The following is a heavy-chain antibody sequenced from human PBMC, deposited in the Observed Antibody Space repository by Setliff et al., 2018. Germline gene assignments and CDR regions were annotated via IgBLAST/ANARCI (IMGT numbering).Heavy chain of an antibody. D-gene: IGHD5-12*01. Sequence: SETLSLTCTVSGGSISSSSYYWGWIRQPPGKGLEWIGSIYYSGSTYYNPSLKSRVTISVDTSKNQFSLKLSSVTAADTAVYYCARGYRGYDYLKPFDYWGQGTLVTVSS. CDR3: ARGYRGYDYLKPFDY. V-gene: IGHV4-39*01. J-gene: IGHJ4*02. CDR2: IYYSGST. CDR1: GGSISSSSYY.